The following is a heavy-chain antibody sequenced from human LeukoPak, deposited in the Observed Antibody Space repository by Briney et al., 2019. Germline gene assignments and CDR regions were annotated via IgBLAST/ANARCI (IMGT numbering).Heavy chain of an antibody. Sequence: PSETLSLTCTVSGGSVGSAGYYWSWIRQPPGGGLEWIGYIYYIRNTNYNPSLKSRVTMSLDPSKNQFSLKLNAVTAADTAVYYCARTQSQSGSYRYYFGYWGQGTLVTVSS. CDR2: IYYIRNT. D-gene: IGHD1-26*01. V-gene: IGHV4-61*08. J-gene: IGHJ4*02. CDR3: ARTQSQSGSYRYYFGY. CDR1: GGSVGSAGYY.